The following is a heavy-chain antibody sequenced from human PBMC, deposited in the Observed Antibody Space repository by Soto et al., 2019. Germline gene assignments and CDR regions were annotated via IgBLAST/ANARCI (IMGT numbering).Heavy chain of an antibody. Sequence: EVQLVESGGGLVQPGGSLRVSCAASGFTFSTYSMNWVRQAPGKGLEWVSYMSSRSLTIYYTDSVKGRFTISRDNAENSLYLQMNSLRAEDTAVYYCARGGSSSDNGMDLWGQGTTVSVSS. V-gene: IGHV3-48*01. CDR1: GFTFSTYS. D-gene: IGHD6-6*01. CDR3: ARGGSSSDNGMDL. J-gene: IGHJ6*02. CDR2: MSSRSLTI.